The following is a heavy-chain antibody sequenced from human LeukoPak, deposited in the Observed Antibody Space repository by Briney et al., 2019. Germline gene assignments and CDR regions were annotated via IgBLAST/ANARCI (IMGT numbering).Heavy chain of an antibody. D-gene: IGHD2-21*01. CDR1: GFTFSSYG. Sequence: PGGSLRLSCAASGFTFSSYGMHWVRQAPGKGLEWVAVILSDGSKEFYTDSVKGRFTISRGNSKNTLYLQMNSLRAEDTAVYYCARNIPVTRWGYWGQGTLVTVSS. CDR3: ARNIPVTRWGY. V-gene: IGHV3-30*19. CDR2: ILSDGSKE. J-gene: IGHJ4*02.